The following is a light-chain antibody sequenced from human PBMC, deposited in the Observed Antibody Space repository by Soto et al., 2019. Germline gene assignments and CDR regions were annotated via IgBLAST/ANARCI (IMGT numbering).Light chain of an antibody. CDR3: QQYNSYSLSWT. Sequence: DIQLSQSPSFLSASVGDRVTITCRASQGIASYLAWYQQKPGKAPKLLIYDASSLESGVPSRFSGSGSGTEFTLTISSLQPDDFATYYCQQYNSYSLSWTFGQGTKVDIK. J-gene: IGKJ1*01. CDR2: DAS. V-gene: IGKV1-9*01. CDR1: QGIASY.